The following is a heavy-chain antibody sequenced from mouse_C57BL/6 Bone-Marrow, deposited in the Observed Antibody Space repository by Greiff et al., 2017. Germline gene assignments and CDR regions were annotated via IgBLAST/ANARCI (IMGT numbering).Heavy chain of an antibody. V-gene: IGHV5-15*01. J-gene: IGHJ3*01. CDR2: ISNLAYSI. CDR1: GFTFSDYG. D-gene: IGHD1-1*01. CDR3: ARQGGYGSSYGFAY. Sequence: EVKVVESGGGLVQPGGSLKLSCAASGFTFSDYGMAWVRQAPRKGPEWVAFISNLAYSIYYADTVTGRFTISRENAKNTLYLEMSSLRSEDTAMYYCARQGGYGSSYGFAYWGQGTLVTVSA.